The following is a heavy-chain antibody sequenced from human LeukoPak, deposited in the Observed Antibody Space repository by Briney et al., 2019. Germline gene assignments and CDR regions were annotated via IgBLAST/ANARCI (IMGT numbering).Heavy chain of an antibody. CDR1: GFTFDDYA. V-gene: IGHV3-43*02. CDR2: ISGDGGST. Sequence: GGSLRLSCAASGFTFDDYAMHWVRQAPGQGLGWVSLISGDGGSTYYADSVKGRFTISRDNSKNSLYLQMNSLRTEDTALYYCAKDIRGCSYGYGYWGQGTLVTVSS. D-gene: IGHD5-18*01. CDR3: AKDIRGCSYGYGY. J-gene: IGHJ4*02.